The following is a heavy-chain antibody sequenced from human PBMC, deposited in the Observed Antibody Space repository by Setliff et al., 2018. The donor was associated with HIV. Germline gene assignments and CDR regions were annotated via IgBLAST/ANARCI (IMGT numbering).Heavy chain of an antibody. CDR2: INPTGGST. D-gene: IGHD1-1*01. CDR1: KYTFTDYY. CDR3: ARAGGGTGTDDAFDI. V-gene: IGHV1-46*01. Sequence: ASVKVSCKASKYTFTDYYMHWVRQAPGQGLEWMGVINPTGGSTRNTQKFQGRVAMTRDTSTSTVYMELSSLRSEDTAVYYCARAGGGTGTDDAFDIWGQGTMVTVSS. J-gene: IGHJ3*02.